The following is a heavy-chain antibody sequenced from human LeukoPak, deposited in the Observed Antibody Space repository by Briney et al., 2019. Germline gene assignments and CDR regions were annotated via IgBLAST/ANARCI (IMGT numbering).Heavy chain of an antibody. CDR2: ISGSGSSI. V-gene: IGHV3-48*03. D-gene: IGHD3-16*02. Sequence: PGGSLRLSCTASGFTFSTYEMNWVRQAPGKGLEWISYISGSGSSIFYADSLQGRFTVSRDNAKNSVYLQMNSLRAEDTAVYYCAREGGFGYDDAFGTWGHGTTVTVSS. J-gene: IGHJ3*02. CDR1: GFTFSTYE. CDR3: AREGGFGYDDAFGT.